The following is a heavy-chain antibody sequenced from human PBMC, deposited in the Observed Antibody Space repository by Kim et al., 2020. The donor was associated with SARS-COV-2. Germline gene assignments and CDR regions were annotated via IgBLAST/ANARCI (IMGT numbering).Heavy chain of an antibody. Sequence: GGSLRLSCAASGFTFSTYGMHWVRQAPGKGLEWVAVIWFDGGNKYYADSVKGRFTISRDNSKNMLYLEMNSLRAEDTAVYYCARAGYRDPADDAFDVWGQGTMVNVTS. V-gene: IGHV3-33*01. CDR1: GFTFSTYG. CDR2: IWFDGGNK. J-gene: IGHJ3*01. D-gene: IGHD4-4*01. CDR3: ARAGYRDPADDAFDV.